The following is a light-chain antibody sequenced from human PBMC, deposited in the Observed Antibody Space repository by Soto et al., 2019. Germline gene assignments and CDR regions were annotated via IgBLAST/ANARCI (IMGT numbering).Light chain of an antibody. CDR3: SSYRSVGTIV. J-gene: IGLJ1*01. Sequence: QSALTQPASVSGTPGQSITISCTGTNSDIGGYNYVSWYQQHPGKAHKVIIYEVINRPSGVSNRFSGSKSVNAAYLTISGLQAEDDADYYCSSYRSVGTIVFGTGTKGTVL. CDR1: NSDIGGYNY. CDR2: EVI. V-gene: IGLV2-14*01.